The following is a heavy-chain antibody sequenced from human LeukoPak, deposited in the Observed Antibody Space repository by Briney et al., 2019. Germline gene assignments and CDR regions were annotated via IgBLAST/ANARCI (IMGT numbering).Heavy chain of an antibody. CDR3: ARNRISAAGCVFDI. CDR1: GFTFSDRY. CDR2: ISTSGVYT. V-gene: IGHV3-11*03. Sequence: PGGSLRLSCAASGFTFSDRYMRWLRQAPGKGLEWVSYISTSGVYTNYADSVKGRFTISRDDAKNSLYLQMNSLIAEDTAIYYCARNRISAAGCVFDIWGQGTMVTASS. J-gene: IGHJ3*02. D-gene: IGHD6-13*01.